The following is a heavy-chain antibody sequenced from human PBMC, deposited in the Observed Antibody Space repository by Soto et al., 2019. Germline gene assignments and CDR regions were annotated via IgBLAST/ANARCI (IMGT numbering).Heavy chain of an antibody. V-gene: IGHV1-18*01. J-gene: IGHJ4*02. CDR1: GYTFTDFG. CDR3: TRKRMTDLTVDD. CDR2: TSTYNGNT. Sequence: ASVKVSCKAPGYTFTDFGITWVRQPPGQGPEWMAWTSTYNGNTNYAQKFQGRVSLTTDTSTSTAYLELRSLSSADTALDHRTRKRMTDLTVDDWAQGTEVAVSS. D-gene: IGHD2-21*02.